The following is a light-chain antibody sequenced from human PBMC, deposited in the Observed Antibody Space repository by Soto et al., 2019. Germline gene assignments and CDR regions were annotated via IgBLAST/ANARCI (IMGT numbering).Light chain of an antibody. CDR3: QQYNDWPPIT. CDR1: QSVFSS. CDR2: GAS. J-gene: IGKJ5*01. V-gene: IGKV3-15*01. Sequence: GMKQSPDALSVITRERATLSCRARQSVFSSLAWYQQKPGQAPRLLIYGASTRATGIPARFSGSGSGTEFTLTIRSVQSEDFAVYYCQQYNDWPPITFGQGALLAIK.